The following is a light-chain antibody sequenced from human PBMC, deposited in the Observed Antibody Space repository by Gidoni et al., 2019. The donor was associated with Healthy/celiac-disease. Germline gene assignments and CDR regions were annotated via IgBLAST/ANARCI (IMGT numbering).Light chain of an antibody. CDR1: SSDVGAYNS. CDR2: DVN. Sequence: QSALTQPASVSGSPGQSIAISCTGTSSDVGAYNSVSWYQQLPDKAPDLVIYDVNNRPSGVSDRFSGSKSGNTASLTISGLQAEDEAVYYCSSSTTSSTLLFGGGTKLTVL. CDR3: SSSTTSSTLL. V-gene: IGLV2-14*03. J-gene: IGLJ3*02.